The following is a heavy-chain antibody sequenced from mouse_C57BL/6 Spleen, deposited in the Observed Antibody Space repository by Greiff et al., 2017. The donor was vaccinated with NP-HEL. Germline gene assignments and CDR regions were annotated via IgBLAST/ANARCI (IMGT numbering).Heavy chain of an antibody. CDR3: ARKSNYPYYYAMDY. V-gene: IGHV1-69*01. J-gene: IGHJ4*01. CDR2: IDPSDSYT. D-gene: IGHD2-5*01. Sequence: QVQLQQPGAELVMPGASVKLSCKASGYTFTSYWMHWVKQRPGQGLEWIGEIDPSDSYTNYNQKFKGKSTLTVDKSSSTAYMQLSSLTSDDSAVYYCARKSNYPYYYAMDYWGQGTSVTVSS. CDR1: GYTFTSYW.